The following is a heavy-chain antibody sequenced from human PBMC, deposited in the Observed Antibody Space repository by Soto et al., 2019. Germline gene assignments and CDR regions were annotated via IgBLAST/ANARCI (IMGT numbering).Heavy chain of an antibody. CDR3: ERVLVDTVEVDYGMDV. Sequence: GESLKISCKGSGYSFTSYWIAWVRQVPGKGLELMGVIYPGNSDIRYSPSFQGQVTISADKSISTAYLQWSSLKASDSAMYFCERVLVDTVEVDYGMDVWGQRNTVTVS. CDR2: IYPGNSDI. CDR1: GYSFTSYW. V-gene: IGHV5-51*01. D-gene: IGHD5-18*01. J-gene: IGHJ6*02.